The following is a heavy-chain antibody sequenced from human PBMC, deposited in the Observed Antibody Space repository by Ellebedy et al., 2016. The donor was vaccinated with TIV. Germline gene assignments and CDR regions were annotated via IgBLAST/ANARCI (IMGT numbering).Heavy chain of an antibody. D-gene: IGHD3-22*01. CDR1: GYTFTDYG. CDR3: ARQFYDSSGYNDY. V-gene: IGHV1-18*04. Sequence: ASVKVSCKASGYTFTDYGINWVRQAPGQGLEWMGWISAYNGDANYAQKFQGRVTLTTDTSTSTVHMELRGLRSDNTAVYYCARQFYDSSGYNDYWGQGTLVTVSS. J-gene: IGHJ4*02. CDR2: ISAYNGDA.